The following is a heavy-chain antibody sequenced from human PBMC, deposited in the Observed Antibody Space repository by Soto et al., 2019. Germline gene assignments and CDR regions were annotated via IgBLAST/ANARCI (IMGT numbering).Heavy chain of an antibody. CDR2: IHGSDGRT. V-gene: IGHV3-23*01. Sequence: GGSLRLSCAASGFAFSTIVMTWVRQVPGKGLEWVSSIHGSDGRTWYADSVKGRFTISRDNSKNTLYLQMNSLRGEDTAVYYCARFYDRSWGDYRDGMAVWGQRTAVTGSS. D-gene: IGHD3-22*01. CDR1: GFAFSTIV. CDR3: ARFYDRSWGDYRDGMAV. J-gene: IGHJ6*02.